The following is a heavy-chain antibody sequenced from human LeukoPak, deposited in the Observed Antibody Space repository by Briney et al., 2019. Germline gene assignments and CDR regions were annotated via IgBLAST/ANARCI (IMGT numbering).Heavy chain of an antibody. CDR2: IYYSGST. CDR3: ARSYNWNDGFDY. V-gene: IGHV4-30-4*01. D-gene: IGHD1-20*01. CDR1: GGSISSGDYY. J-gene: IGHJ4*02. Sequence: PSQTLSLTCTVSGGSISSGDYYWSWIRQPPGKGLEWIGYIYYSGSTYYNPSLKSRVTISVDTSKIQFSLKLSSVTAADTAVYYCARSYNWNDGFDYWGQGTLVTVSS.